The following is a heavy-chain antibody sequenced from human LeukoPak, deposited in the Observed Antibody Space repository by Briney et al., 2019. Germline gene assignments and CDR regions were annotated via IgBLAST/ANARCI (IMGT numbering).Heavy chain of an antibody. J-gene: IGHJ4*02. V-gene: IGHV3-30*18. CDR2: ISYDGSDK. D-gene: IGHD3-10*01. CDR1: GFTFSTYD. Sequence: PGGSLRLSCAASGFTFSTYDMHWVRQAPGKGLEWVAIISYDGSDKYYADSVKGRFTISRDISKSTLYLQMNSLRDEDTAVYYCAKYGSGSYYNGPYWGQGTLVTVSS. CDR3: AKYGSGSYYNGPY.